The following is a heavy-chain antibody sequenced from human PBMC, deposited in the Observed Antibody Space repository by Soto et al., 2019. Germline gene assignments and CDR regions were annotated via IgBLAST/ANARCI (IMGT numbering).Heavy chain of an antibody. CDR1: GFTLSGYA. Sequence: EVQLVESGGGLVQPGGSLRLSCAASGFTLSGYAMDWVRQAPGKGLEYVSGISSNGVGTYYAKSVQGRFTISRDNSKNTVYLQMGSLRPEDMAVYYCARRARPDFYYMDVWGKGTTVTVSS. D-gene: IGHD6-6*01. V-gene: IGHV3-64*01. CDR3: ARRARPDFYYMDV. CDR2: ISSNGVGT. J-gene: IGHJ6*03.